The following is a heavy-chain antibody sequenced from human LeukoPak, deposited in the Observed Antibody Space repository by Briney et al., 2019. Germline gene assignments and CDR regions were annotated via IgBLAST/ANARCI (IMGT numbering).Heavy chain of an antibody. D-gene: IGHD6-19*01. CDR1: GFTFSAYE. CDR2: ISGRGGTI. J-gene: IGHJ3*02. CDR3: AKEFTPESSGFDAFAI. Sequence: PGGSLRLSCAASGFTFSAYEMDWVRQAPGKGLEWVSYISGRGGTIYYADSVRGRFTISTDNAKNSLYLQMTSLRAEDTAVYYCAKEFTPESSGFDAFAIWGQGTMVTVSS. V-gene: IGHV3-48*03.